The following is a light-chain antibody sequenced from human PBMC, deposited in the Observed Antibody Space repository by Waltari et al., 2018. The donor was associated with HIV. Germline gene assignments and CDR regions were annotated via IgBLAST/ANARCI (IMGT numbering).Light chain of an antibody. CDR2: GAS. J-gene: IGKJ1*01. CDR3: QQYNSWPLT. V-gene: IGKV3-15*01. Sequence: EIVMTQSPVTLSVSPGERATLSCRASQSVSRNLAWYQQRAGRAPRLLIYGASTRATGIPARFSGSGSGTEFTLTISSLQSEDFAVYYCQQYNSWPLTFGQGTKVEIK. CDR1: QSVSRN.